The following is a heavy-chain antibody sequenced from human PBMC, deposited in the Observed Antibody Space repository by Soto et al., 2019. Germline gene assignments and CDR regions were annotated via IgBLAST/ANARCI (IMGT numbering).Heavy chain of an antibody. J-gene: IGHJ5*02. CDR1: GGSISSYY. CDR2: IYYSGST. CDR3: ARDCSGRSCYSGEGNWFDP. V-gene: IGHV4-59*01. Sequence: PSETLSLTCTVSGGSISSYYGSWIRQPPGKGLEWIGYIYYSGSTNYNPSLKSRVTISVDTSKNQFSLKLSSVTAADTAVYYCARDCSGRSCYSGEGNWFDPWGQGTLVTVSS. D-gene: IGHD2-15*01.